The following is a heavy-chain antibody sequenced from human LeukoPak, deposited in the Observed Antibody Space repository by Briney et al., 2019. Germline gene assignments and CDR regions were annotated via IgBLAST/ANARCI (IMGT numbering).Heavy chain of an antibody. Sequence: GGSLRLSCAASGFTFSSYSMHWVRLAPGKGLEWVSSISGSSNYIYYADSVKGRFAISRGNAKNSLYLQMNSLRVEDTAVYYCARDESGDNDAFDTWGQGTLVTVSS. CDR2: ISGSSNYI. J-gene: IGHJ3*02. CDR3: ARDESGDNDAFDT. V-gene: IGHV3-21*01. CDR1: GFTFSSYS. D-gene: IGHD2-21*01.